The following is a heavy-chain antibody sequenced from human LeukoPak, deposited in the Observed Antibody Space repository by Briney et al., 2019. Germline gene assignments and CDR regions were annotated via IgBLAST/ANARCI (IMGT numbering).Heavy chain of an antibody. CDR3: ATAGNFRFDS. J-gene: IGHJ4*02. CDR1: GFTFSSYA. Sequence: GGSLRLSCAASGFTFSSYAMSWVRQAPGKGLEWVSAISGSCGSTYYADSVKGRFTISRDNSKNTLYLQMNNVRADDTAVYYCATAGNFRFDSWGQGTLVTVSS. D-gene: IGHD3-16*02. V-gene: IGHV3-23*01. CDR2: ISGSCGST.